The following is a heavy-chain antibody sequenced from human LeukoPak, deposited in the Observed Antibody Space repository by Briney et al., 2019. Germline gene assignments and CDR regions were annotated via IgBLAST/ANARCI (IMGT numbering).Heavy chain of an antibody. V-gene: IGHV3-33*01. Sequence: TGGSLRLSCAASGFSLSNYAMHWVRQTPGKGLEWVAVYWYDGSNEYYSEFVKGRFAISRDNSRITLYLQMNNVRAEDTAVYFCARDPGLRLDSWGQGTLVTVS. J-gene: IGHJ4*02. CDR3: ARDPGLRLDS. CDR1: GFSLSNYA. D-gene: IGHD3-3*01. CDR2: YWYDGSNE.